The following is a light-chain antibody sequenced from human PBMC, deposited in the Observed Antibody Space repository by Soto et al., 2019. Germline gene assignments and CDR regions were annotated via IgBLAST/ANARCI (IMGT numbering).Light chain of an antibody. J-gene: IGLJ1*01. CDR2: EVS. Sequence: QSALTQPASVSWSPGQSITISCTGTSSDVGSYNFVSWYQQHPGKAPKLMIYEVSDRPSGISSRFSGSKSGNTASLTISGLQTEDEADYYCSSYTGSSTLFGTGTKGTVL. CDR1: SSDVGSYNF. V-gene: IGLV2-14*01. CDR3: SSYTGSSTL.